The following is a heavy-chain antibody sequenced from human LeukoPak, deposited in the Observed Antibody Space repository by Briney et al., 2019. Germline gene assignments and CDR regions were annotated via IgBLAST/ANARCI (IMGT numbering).Heavy chain of an antibody. CDR3: ASLGSSGSYPPNYYYYYYMDV. J-gene: IGHJ6*03. CDR2: IIPIFGTA. D-gene: IGHD1-26*01. V-gene: IGHV1-69*05. CDR1: GGTFSSYA. Sequence: GASVKVSCKASGGTFSSYAISWVRQAPGQGLEWMGGIIPIFGTANYAQKFQGRVTITTDESTSTAYMELSSLRSEDTAVYYCASLGSSGSYPPNYYYYYYMDVWGKGTTVTVSS.